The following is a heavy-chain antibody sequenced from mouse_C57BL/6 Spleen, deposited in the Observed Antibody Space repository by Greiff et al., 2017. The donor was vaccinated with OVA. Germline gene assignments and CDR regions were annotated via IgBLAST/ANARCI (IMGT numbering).Heavy chain of an antibody. D-gene: IGHD2-3*01. J-gene: IGHJ2*01. Sequence: QVQLQQSGPELVKPGASVKISCKASGYSFTSYYIHWVKQRPGQGLEWIGWIYPGSGNTKYNEKFKGKATLTADTSSSTAYMQLSSLTSEDSAVYYCARRRDGYYVPFDYWGQGTTLTVSS. CDR1: GYSFTSYY. V-gene: IGHV1-66*01. CDR3: ARRRDGYYVPFDY. CDR2: IYPGSGNT.